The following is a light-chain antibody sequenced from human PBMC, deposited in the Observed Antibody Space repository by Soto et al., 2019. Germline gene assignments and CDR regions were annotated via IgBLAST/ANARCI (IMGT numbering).Light chain of an antibody. V-gene: IGLV2-14*03. CDR3: SSYTGSSTLYV. CDR2: DVT. CDR1: ISDLGSYNY. Sequence: QSVLTQPASVSGSPGQSITISCTGTISDLGSYNYVSWYQQHPGKAPKLMIYDVTHRPSGVSHRFSGSKSGNTASLTISGLQAEDEADYYCSSYTGSSTLYVFGTGTKLTVL. J-gene: IGLJ1*01.